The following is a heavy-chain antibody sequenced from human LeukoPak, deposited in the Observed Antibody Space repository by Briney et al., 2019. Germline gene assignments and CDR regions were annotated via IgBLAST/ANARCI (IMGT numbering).Heavy chain of an antibody. CDR2: IWYDGSNK. J-gene: IGHJ4*02. V-gene: IGHV3-33*08. Sequence: QPGGSLRLSCAASGFTFSSYGMHWVRQAPGKGLEWVALIWYDGSNKYYADSVKGRFTISRDNSKNTLYLQMNSLRAEDTAVYYCARDRYDSSRYGTFDYWGQGTLVTVSS. D-gene: IGHD3-22*01. CDR3: ARDRYDSSRYGTFDY. CDR1: GFTFSSYG.